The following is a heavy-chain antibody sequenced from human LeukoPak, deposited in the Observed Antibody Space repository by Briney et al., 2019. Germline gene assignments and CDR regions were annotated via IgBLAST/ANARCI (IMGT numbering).Heavy chain of an antibody. D-gene: IGHD4-17*01. Sequence: SVKVSCKASGGTFSSYAISWVRQAPGQGLEWMGGIIPIFGTANYAQKFQGSVTITADESTSTAYMELSSLRSEDTAVYYCVRSTKYYGDYVRFAPWGQGTLVTVSS. CDR2: IIPIFGTA. CDR1: GGTFSSYA. V-gene: IGHV1-69*13. J-gene: IGHJ5*02. CDR3: VRSTKYYGDYVRFAP.